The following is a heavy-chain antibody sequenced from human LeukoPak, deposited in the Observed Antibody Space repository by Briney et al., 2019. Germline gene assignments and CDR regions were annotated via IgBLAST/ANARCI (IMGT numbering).Heavy chain of an antibody. D-gene: IGHD6-6*01. CDR1: GGTFSSYA. CDR3: ASPPGMYSSSAYYFDY. J-gene: IGHJ4*02. V-gene: IGHV1-69*05. Sequence: SVKVSCKASGGTFSSYAIRWVRQAPGQGLEWMGGIIPIFGTANYAQKFQGRVTITTDESTSTAYMELSSLRSEDTAVYYCASPPGMYSSSAYYFDYWGQGTLVTVSS. CDR2: IIPIFGTA.